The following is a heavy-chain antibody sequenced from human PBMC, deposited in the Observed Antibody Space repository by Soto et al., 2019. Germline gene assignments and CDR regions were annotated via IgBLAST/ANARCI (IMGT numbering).Heavy chain of an antibody. CDR1: GGTFSSYA. CDR3: AHGGCSSTSCYFYYYGMDV. D-gene: IGHD2-2*01. Sequence: SVKVSCKASGGTFSSYAISWVRQAPGQGLEWMGGIIPIFGTANYAQKFQGRVTITADESTSTAYMELSSLRSEDTAVYYCAHGGCSSTSCYFYYYGMDVWGQGTTVAVSS. CDR2: IIPIFGTA. J-gene: IGHJ6*02. V-gene: IGHV1-69*13.